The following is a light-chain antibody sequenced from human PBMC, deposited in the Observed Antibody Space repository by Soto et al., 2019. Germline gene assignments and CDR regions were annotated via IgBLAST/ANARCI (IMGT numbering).Light chain of an antibody. CDR3: SSYTSSSPSV. Sequence: QSVLTQPASVSGSPGQSITISCTGTSSDVGGYKYVSWYQQHPGKAPKLLIYEVTNRPSGVSNRFSCSKSGNTASLTISGLQAEGEADYYCSSYTSSSPSVFGTGTKVTVL. V-gene: IGLV2-14*01. J-gene: IGLJ1*01. CDR2: EVT. CDR1: SSDVGGYKY.